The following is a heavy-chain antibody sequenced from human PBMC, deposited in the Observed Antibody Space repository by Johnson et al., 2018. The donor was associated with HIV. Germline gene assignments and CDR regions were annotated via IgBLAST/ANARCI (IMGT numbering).Heavy chain of an antibody. CDR3: ARARDWNYGDI. D-gene: IGHD1-7*01. Sequence: VQLVESGGGLVQPGGSLRLSCAASGFIFSSYWMHWVRQAPGKGLVWVSVIYSGGSTYYADSVKGRFTISRDNSKNTLYLQMNSLRAEDTAVYYCARARDWNYGDIWGQGTMVTVSS. CDR1: GFIFSSYW. V-gene: IGHV3-66*02. J-gene: IGHJ3*02. CDR2: IYSGGST.